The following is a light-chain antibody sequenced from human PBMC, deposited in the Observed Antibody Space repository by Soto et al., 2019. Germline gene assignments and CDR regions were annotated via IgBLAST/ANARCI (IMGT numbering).Light chain of an antibody. CDR2: KAS. J-gene: IGKJ1*01. CDR1: QTISSW. CDR3: RHYNSYSEA. Sequence: DIQMTQSPSTLSGSVGDRVTITCRASQTISSWLAWYQQKPGKALKLLIYKASTLKSGVPSRFSGSGSGTEFTLTISSLQPDDFATYYCRHYNSYSEAFGQGAKVDIK. V-gene: IGKV1-5*03.